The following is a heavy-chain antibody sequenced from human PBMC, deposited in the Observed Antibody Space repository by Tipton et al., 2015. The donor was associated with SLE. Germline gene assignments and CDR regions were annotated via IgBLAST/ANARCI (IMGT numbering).Heavy chain of an antibody. CDR3: ARGVAGYYFYYYMDV. V-gene: IGHV6-1*01. CDR2: TYYKSQWYH. CDR1: GDSISSDSAT. Sequence: LVKPTETLSLTCVISGDSISSDSATWNWVRQSPSRGLEWLARTYYKSQWYHDYAVFVESRIKIVPNTFKNQVSLHLSSVTAADAAIYYCARGVAGYYFYYYMDVWGKGTTVTISS. J-gene: IGHJ6*03. D-gene: IGHD2-15*01.